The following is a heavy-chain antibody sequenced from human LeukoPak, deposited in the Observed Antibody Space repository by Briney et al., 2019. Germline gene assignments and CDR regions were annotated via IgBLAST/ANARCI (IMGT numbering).Heavy chain of an antibody. CDR1: GFTFSSYS. D-gene: IGHD5-18*01. CDR3: ARGGYNYGLLL. Sequence: PGGSLRLSCAASGFTFSSYSMNWVRQAPGKGLECVSYISSSTPIYYADSVKGRFTISRDNAKNSLYLQMNSLRDEDTAVYYCARGGYNYGLLLWGQGTLVTVSS. CDR2: ISSSTPI. V-gene: IGHV3-48*02. J-gene: IGHJ4*02.